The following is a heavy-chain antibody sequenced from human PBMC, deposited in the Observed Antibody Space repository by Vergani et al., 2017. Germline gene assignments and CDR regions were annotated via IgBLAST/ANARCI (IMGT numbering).Heavy chain of an antibody. Sequence: EVQLVQSGAEVKKPGESLKISCQISGYSFTNYWIGWVRQMPGKGLEWMGIIHPADSDTRYSPSFQGQVTISVAKSISTASLQRSSLRASDSAMYYCARLYGRDSSGSKYFDYWVQRTLVTVSS. J-gene: IGHJ4*02. V-gene: IGHV5-51*01. CDR3: ARLYGRDSSGSKYFDY. CDR2: IHPADSDT. CDR1: GYSFTNYW. D-gene: IGHD3-22*01.